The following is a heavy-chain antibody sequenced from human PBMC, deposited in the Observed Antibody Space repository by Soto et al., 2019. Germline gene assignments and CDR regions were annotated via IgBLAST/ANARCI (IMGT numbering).Heavy chain of an antibody. CDR3: ARHGTLLIDY. D-gene: IGHD1-26*01. J-gene: IGHJ4*02. CDR2: IYYSGST. CDR1: DGSISSSSYY. Sequence: SETLSLTCTVSDGSISSSSYYWGLIRQPPGKGLEWIGSIYYSGSTYYNPSLKSRVTISVDTSKNQFSLKLSSVTAADTAVYYCARHGTLLIDYWGQGTLVTVSS. V-gene: IGHV4-39*01.